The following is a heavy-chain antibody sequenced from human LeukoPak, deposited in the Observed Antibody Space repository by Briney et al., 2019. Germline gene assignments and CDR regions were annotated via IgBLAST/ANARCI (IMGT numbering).Heavy chain of an antibody. Sequence: SETLSLTCTVSGGSISSYYWSWIRQPPGKGLEWIGYIYYSGSTNYSPSLKSRVTISVDTSKNQFSLKLSSVTAADTAVYYCARRIAAGSRFDYWGQGTLVTVSS. CDR1: GGSISSYY. D-gene: IGHD6-6*01. J-gene: IGHJ4*02. CDR3: ARRIAAGSRFDY. CDR2: IYYSGST. V-gene: IGHV4-59*08.